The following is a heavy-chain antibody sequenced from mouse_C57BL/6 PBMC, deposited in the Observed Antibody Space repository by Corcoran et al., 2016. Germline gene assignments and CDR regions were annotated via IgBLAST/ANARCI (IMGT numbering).Heavy chain of an antibody. D-gene: IGHD2-3*01. CDR1: GYTFTDYY. Sequence: QVQLKQSGAELVRPGASVKLSCKASGYTFTDYYINWVKQRPGQGLEWIARIYPGSGNTYYNEKFKGKATLTAEKSSSTAYMQLSSLTSEDSAVYFCARGWLLLYYFDYWGQGTTLTVSS. CDR2: IYPGSGNT. CDR3: ARGWLLLYYFDY. V-gene: IGHV1-76*01. J-gene: IGHJ2*01.